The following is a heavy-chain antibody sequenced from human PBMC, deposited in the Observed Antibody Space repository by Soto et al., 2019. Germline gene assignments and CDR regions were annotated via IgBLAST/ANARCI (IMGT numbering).Heavy chain of an antibody. J-gene: IGHJ6*02. D-gene: IGHD3-22*01. V-gene: IGHV3-9*01. CDR3: AASRGFDSSGYSGYYYGMDV. Sequence: EVQLVESGGGLVQPGRSLRLSCAASGFTFDDYAMHWVRQRPGRGLEWVSGITWNIDEIGYPDSVKGRFSISRDNAKKYLYLQINSLRPDDTALYYCAASRGFDSSGYSGYYYGMDVWGQGTTVTVSS. CDR1: GFTFDDYA. CDR2: ITWNIDEI.